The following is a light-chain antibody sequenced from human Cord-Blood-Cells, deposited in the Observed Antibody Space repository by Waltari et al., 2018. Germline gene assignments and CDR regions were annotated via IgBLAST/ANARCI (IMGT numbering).Light chain of an antibody. CDR2: EGS. V-gene: IGLV2-23*01. J-gene: IGLJ2*01. CDR3: CSYAGSSTSV. CDR1: SSDVGSYNL. Sequence: QSALTQPASASGSPGQSITISCTGTSSDVGSYNLDSWYQQHPGKAPKLMIYEGSKRPSGVSNRFSGSKSGNTASLTISGLQAEDEADYYGCSYAGSSTSVFGGGTKLTVL.